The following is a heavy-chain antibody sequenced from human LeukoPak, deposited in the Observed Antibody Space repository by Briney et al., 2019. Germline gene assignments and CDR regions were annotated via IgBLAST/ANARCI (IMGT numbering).Heavy chain of an antibody. J-gene: IGHJ6*02. Sequence: GGSLRLSCAASGFTFYRYGMHWVRQAPGKGLEWVAVISYDGANKYYADSVKGRFTISRDNSKNTLSLQMNSLRAEDTAVYFCAKELRTSGSYFGRCGFYYYGMDVWGQGTTVTVSS. CDR3: AKELRTSGSYFGRCGFYYYGMDV. CDR1: GFTFYRYG. CDR2: ISYDGANK. V-gene: IGHV3-30*18. D-gene: IGHD3-10*01.